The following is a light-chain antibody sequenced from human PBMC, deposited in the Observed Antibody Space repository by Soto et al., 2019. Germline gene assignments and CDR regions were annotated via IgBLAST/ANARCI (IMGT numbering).Light chain of an antibody. CDR1: QTVRTY. V-gene: IGKV1-39*01. Sequence: DIQMTQSPSSLSASVGDRVTITCRARQTVRTYLNWYQQKPGKAPTLLVYAASTLGSAVPPRFTGAGSETDFTLTISGLQPEVFATYYCQQTFSTPITFGQRTRLE. CDR3: QQTFSTPIT. J-gene: IGKJ5*01. CDR2: AAS.